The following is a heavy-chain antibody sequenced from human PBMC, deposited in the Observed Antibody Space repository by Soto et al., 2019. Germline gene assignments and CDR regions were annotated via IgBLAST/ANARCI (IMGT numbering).Heavy chain of an antibody. CDR3: AIVRNVVVPLDL. J-gene: IGHJ5*02. V-gene: IGHV1-18*01. CDR2: ISAYNGNT. D-gene: IGHD2-2*01. CDR1: GYTFTSYG. Sequence: ASVKVSCKASGYTFTSYGISWVRQAPGQGLEWMGWISAYNGNTNYAQKLQGRVTMTTDTSTSTAYMELRSLRSDDTAVYYCAIVRNVVVPLDLWGPGIPGTIFS.